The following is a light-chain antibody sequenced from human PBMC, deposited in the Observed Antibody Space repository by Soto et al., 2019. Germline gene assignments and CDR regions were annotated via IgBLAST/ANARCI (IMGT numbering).Light chain of an antibody. CDR1: SSDVGSYNL. CDR2: EVS. Sequence: QSVLTQPASVSGSPGQSITISCTGNSSDVGSYNLVSWYQQHPGKAPKLMIYEVSKRPSGVSNRFSGSKSGNTASLTISGLQAEDEADYYCCSYAGSSYVFGTGTKVTVL. J-gene: IGLJ1*01. CDR3: CSYAGSSYV. V-gene: IGLV2-23*02.